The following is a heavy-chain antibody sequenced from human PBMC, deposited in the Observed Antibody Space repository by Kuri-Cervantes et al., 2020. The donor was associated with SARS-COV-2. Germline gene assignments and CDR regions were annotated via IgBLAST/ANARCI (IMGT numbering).Heavy chain of an antibody. D-gene: IGHD6-6*01. CDR3: ARHVAAPWFDP. J-gene: IGHJ5*02. V-gene: IGHV5-51*01. CDR1: GYSFTSYW. Sequence: GGSLRLSCKGSGYSFTSYWIGWVRQMPGKGLEWMGIIYPGDSDTNYSPSFQGHVTISADKSISTAYLQWSSLKASDTAMYYCARHVAAPWFDPWGQGTLVTVSS. CDR2: IYPGDSDT.